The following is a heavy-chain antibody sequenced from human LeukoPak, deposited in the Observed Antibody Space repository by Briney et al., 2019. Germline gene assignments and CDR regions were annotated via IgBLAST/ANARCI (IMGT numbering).Heavy chain of an antibody. Sequence: GGSLRLSCAASGFTFSSYGMHWVRQAPGKGLEWVAFIRYDGSNKYYADSVKGRFTIPRDNSKNTLYLQMNSLRAEDTAVYYCAKRGYCSSTSCYSPWFDPWGRGTLVTVSS. D-gene: IGHD2-2*02. CDR3: AKRGYCSSTSCYSPWFDP. CDR1: GFTFSSYG. CDR2: IRYDGSNK. V-gene: IGHV3-30*02. J-gene: IGHJ5*02.